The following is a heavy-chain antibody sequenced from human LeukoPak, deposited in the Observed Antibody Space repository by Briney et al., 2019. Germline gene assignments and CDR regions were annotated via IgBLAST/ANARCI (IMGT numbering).Heavy chain of an antibody. Sequence: ASVKVSCKASGYTFTSYDINWVRQATGQGLEWMGWMNPNSGNTGYAQKFQGRVTMTRNTSISTAYMELSSLRSEDTAVYYCARVKDGVLAPYYYYGMDVWGQGTTVTVSS. D-gene: IGHD3-3*02. V-gene: IGHV1-8*01. CDR1: GYTFTSYD. CDR3: ARVKDGVLAPYYYYGMDV. CDR2: MNPNSGNT. J-gene: IGHJ6*02.